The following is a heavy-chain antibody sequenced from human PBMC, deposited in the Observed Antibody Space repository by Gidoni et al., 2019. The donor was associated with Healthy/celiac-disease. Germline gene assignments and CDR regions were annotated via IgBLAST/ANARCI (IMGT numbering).Heavy chain of an antibody. CDR2: FSWNSGNI. V-gene: IGHV3-9*01. J-gene: IGHJ3*02. D-gene: IGHD3-22*01. CDR1: GFTFDDYA. Sequence: EVQLVESGGGLVQPGRSLRLSCAASGFTFDDYAMHWVRQAPGQGLEWVSGFSWNSGNIGYADSVKGRSTISRDNAKNSLYLQMNSLRAEDTALYYCAKDMGAWLFQAAFDIWGQGTMVTVSS. CDR3: AKDMGAWLFQAAFDI.